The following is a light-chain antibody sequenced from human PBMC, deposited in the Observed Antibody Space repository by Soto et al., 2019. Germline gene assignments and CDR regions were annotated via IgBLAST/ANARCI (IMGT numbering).Light chain of an antibody. CDR1: SSDVGGYNY. V-gene: IGLV2-8*01. CDR3: SSYAGTNNLV. Sequence: QSALTQPPSASGSPGQPVTISCTGTSSDVGGYNYVSWYQQYPGKAPKIMIYEVSERPSGVPVRFSGSKSGNTASLTVSGLQAEDEADYYCSSYAGTNNLVFGGGTKLTVL. J-gene: IGLJ3*02. CDR2: EVS.